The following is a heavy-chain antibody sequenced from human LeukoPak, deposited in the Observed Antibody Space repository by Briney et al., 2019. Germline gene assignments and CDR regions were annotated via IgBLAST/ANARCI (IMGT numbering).Heavy chain of an antibody. J-gene: IGHJ4*02. CDR2: ISGSGGST. CDR1: GFTFSSYA. V-gene: IGHV3-23*01. Sequence: GGSLRLSCAASGFTFSSYAMSWVRQAPGKGLEWVSAISGSGGSTYYAASAKGQFTISRDNSKNTLYLQMNSLRAEDTAVYYCAKSPGAPNDYWGQGTLVTVSS. D-gene: IGHD1-26*01. CDR3: AKSPGAPNDY.